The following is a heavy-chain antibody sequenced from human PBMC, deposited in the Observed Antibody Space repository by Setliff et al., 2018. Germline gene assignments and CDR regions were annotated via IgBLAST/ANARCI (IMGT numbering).Heavy chain of an antibody. Sequence: GGSLRLSCAASGFTFSSYAMHWVRQAPGKGLEWVAVISYDGSNKYYADSVKGRFTISRDNSKNTLYLQMNSLRAEDTAVYYCARVATFKGGVGATPDAFDIWGQGTMVTVSS. V-gene: IGHV3-30-3*01. J-gene: IGHJ3*02. CDR2: ISYDGSNK. CDR3: ARVATFKGGVGATPDAFDI. D-gene: IGHD1-26*01. CDR1: GFTFSSYA.